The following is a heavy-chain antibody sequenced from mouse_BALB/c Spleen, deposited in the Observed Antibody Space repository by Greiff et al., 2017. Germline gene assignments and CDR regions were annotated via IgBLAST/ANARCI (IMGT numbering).Heavy chain of an antibody. CDR2: ISSGGSYT. J-gene: IGHJ1*01. D-gene: IGHD1-1*01. V-gene: IGHV5-9-4*01. Sequence: DVHLVESGGGLVKPGGSLKLSCAASGFTFSSYAMSWVRQSPEKRLEWVAEISSGGSYTYYPDTVTGRFTISRDNAKNTLYLEMSSLRSEDTAMYYCARGLYGSSSWYFDVWGAGTTVTVSS. CDR1: GFTFSSYA. CDR3: ARGLYGSSSWYFDV.